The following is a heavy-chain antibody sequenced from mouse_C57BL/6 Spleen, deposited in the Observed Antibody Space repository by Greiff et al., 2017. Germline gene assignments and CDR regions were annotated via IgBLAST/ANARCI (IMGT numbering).Heavy chain of an antibody. CDR1: GYTFTSYW. D-gene: IGHD2-12*01. CDR2: IDPYDSYT. Sequence: VQLQQPGAELVKPGASVKLSCKASGYTFTSYWMQWVKQRPGQGLEWIGEIDPYDSYTNYNQKFKGKATLTVAKSSSTAYMQLSSLTSEDSAVYYGRRSAIITTKAWFAYWGQGTLVTVSA. J-gene: IGHJ3*01. V-gene: IGHV1-50*01. CDR3: RRSAIITTKAWFAY.